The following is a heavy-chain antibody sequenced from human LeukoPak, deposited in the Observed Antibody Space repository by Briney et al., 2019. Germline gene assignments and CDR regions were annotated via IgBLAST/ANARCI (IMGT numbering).Heavy chain of an antibody. CDR2: IWYDGNTK. CDR1: GFTYSSYG. CDR3: ARNGEDDSSGHYKPFDY. Sequence: GGSLRLSCAASGFTYSSYGMHWLRQAPGKGPEWVAAIWYDGNTKYYAGSAKGRFAISRDNSKNTLYLLMNSLRAEDTAVYYCARNGEDDSSGHYKPFDYWGQGTLVTVSS. D-gene: IGHD3-22*01. V-gene: IGHV3-33*01. J-gene: IGHJ4*02.